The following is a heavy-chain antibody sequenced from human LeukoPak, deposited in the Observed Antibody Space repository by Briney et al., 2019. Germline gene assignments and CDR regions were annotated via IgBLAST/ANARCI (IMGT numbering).Heavy chain of an antibody. CDR1: GYTFTGYY. CDR3: ARVLYSGIKCPFDP. V-gene: IGHV1-2*06. D-gene: IGHD6-13*01. Sequence: ASVKVSCKGSGYTFTGYYMHWVRQAPGQGLEWMGRINPNSGGTNNYQKFQGRVTMTRETSISTAYMKLSRLRSDDTAVYYCARVLYSGIKCPFDPWGQGTLVTVSS. CDR2: INPNSGGT. J-gene: IGHJ5*02.